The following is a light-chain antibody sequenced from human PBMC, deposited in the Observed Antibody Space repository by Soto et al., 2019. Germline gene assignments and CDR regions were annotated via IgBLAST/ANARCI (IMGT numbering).Light chain of an antibody. Sequence: SVLTQPPSASGTPGQRVTISCSGSSSNIGNNYVNWYQQLPGTAPKLVIHSNNQRPSGVPDRFSGSKSGTSASLAISGLQSEDEADYYCAAWDDSLSGFSVFGTGTKLTVL. CDR3: AAWDDSLSGFSV. CDR2: SNN. CDR1: SSNIGNNY. J-gene: IGLJ1*01. V-gene: IGLV1-44*01.